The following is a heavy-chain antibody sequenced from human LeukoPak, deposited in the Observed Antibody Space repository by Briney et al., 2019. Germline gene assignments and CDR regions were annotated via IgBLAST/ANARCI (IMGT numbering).Heavy chain of an antibody. J-gene: IGHJ4*02. CDR2: INPNSGGT. CDR1: GYTFTSYG. V-gene: IGHV1-2*02. CDR3: ARVDKDYRIDY. Sequence: ASVKVSCKASGYTFTSYGISWVRQAPGQGLEWMGWINPNSGGTNYAQKFQGRVTMTRDTSISTAYMELSRLRSDDTAVYYCARVDKDYRIDYWGQGTLVTVSS. D-gene: IGHD4-11*01.